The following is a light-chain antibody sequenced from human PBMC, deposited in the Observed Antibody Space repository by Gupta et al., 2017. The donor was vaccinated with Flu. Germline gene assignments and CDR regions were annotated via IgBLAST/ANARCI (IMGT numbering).Light chain of an antibody. CDR2: GNS. CDR1: SSNIGAGYD. J-gene: IGLJ2*01. V-gene: IGLV1-40*01. Sequence: CTGSSSNIGAGYDVHWYQQLPGTAPKLLIYGNSNRPSGVPDRFSGSKSGTSASLAITGLQAEDEADYYCQSYDSSLSGGVFGGGTKLTVL. CDR3: QSYDSSLSGGV.